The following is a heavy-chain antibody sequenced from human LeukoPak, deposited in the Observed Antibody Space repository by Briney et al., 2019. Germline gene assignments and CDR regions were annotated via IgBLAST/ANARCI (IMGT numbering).Heavy chain of an antibody. Sequence: GASVKVSCKASGYTFTSYDINWVRQATGQGLEWMGWMNPNSGNTGYAQKFQGRVSITRNTSISTAYMELSSLRSEDTAVYYCARGPWELLRLYYYYYMDVWGKGTTVTVSS. J-gene: IGHJ6*03. CDR1: GYTFTSYD. CDR2: MNPNSGNT. CDR3: ARGPWELLRLYYYYYMDV. D-gene: IGHD1-26*01. V-gene: IGHV1-8*03.